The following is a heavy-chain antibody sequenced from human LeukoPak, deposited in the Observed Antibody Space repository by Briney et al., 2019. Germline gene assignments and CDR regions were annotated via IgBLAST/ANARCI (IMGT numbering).Heavy chain of an antibody. J-gene: IGHJ6*01. V-gene: IGHV4-4*07. D-gene: IGHD4/OR15-4a*01. Sequence: NPPETLSLTCTISGGSITNYYWNWIRQPAGKGLEWIGRKSVSGHTNYRSSLESRVTMSVDTSKNQFSLRLTSVTTADTAVYYCVRVSRIDYGANPEGDVWGKGSRSLSPQ. CDR2: KSVSGHT. CDR3: VRVSRIDYGANPEGDV. CDR1: GGSITNYY.